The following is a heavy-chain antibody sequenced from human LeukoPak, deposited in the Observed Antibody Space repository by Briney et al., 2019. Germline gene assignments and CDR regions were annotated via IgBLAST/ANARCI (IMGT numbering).Heavy chain of an antibody. CDR2: ITSSSTTI. D-gene: IGHD1-1*01. Sequence: GGSLRLSCAASGFTFSSYNMNWVCQAPGKGLEWVSYITSSSTTIYYADSVKGRFTVSRDNSKNMLYLQMNSLRAEDTAVYYCAYYHVNEEPPTFWGQGTLVTVSS. CDR1: GFTFSSYN. CDR3: AYYHVNEEPPTF. J-gene: IGHJ4*02. V-gene: IGHV3-48*01.